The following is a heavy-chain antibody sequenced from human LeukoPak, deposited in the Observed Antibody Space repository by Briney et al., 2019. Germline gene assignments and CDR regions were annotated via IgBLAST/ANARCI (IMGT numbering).Heavy chain of an antibody. V-gene: IGHV3-21*01. Sequence: GGSLRLSCAASGFTFSSYSMNWVRQAPGKGLEWVSSISSSSSYIYYADLVKGRFTISRDNAKNSLYLQMNSLRAEDTAVYYCARVPQDYPDYWGQGTLVTVSS. CDR1: GFTFSSYS. CDR2: ISSSSSYI. CDR3: ARVPQDYPDY. J-gene: IGHJ4*02.